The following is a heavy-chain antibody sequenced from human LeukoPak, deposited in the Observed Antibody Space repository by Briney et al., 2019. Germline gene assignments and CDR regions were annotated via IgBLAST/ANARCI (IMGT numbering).Heavy chain of an antibody. CDR1: GFTFDDYG. Sequence: PGGSLRLSCAASGFTFDDYGMSWVRQAPGKGLEWVSGINWNGGSTGYADSVKGRFTISRDNAKNSLYLQMNSLRAEDTALYHCARTIAAAGFYYFDYWGRGTLVTVSS. CDR3: ARTIAAAGFYYFDY. J-gene: IGHJ4*02. D-gene: IGHD6-13*01. V-gene: IGHV3-20*01. CDR2: INWNGGST.